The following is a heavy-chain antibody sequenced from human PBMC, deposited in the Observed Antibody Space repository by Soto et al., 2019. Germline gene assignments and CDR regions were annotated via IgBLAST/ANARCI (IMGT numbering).Heavy chain of an antibody. CDR1: GGTFSSYT. D-gene: IGHD6-19*01. J-gene: IGHJ6*03. CDR3: ARSWRGSGPTGNYYYYMDV. V-gene: IGHV1-69*02. CDR2: IIPILGIA. Sequence: ASVKVSCKASGGTFSSYTISWVRQAPGQGLEWMGRIIPILGIANYAQKFKGGVTITADKSTSTAYMELSSLRSEDTAVYYCARSWRGSGPTGNYYYYMDVWGKGTTVTVSS.